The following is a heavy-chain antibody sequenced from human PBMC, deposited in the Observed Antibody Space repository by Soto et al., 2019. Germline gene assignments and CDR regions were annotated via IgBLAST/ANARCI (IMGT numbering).Heavy chain of an antibody. CDR2: ISHDESDK. CDR1: GFSVSSYG. D-gene: IGHD4-4*01. CDR3: AKEESYRNYYYGLDV. Sequence: QVQLVESGGGVVQPGRSLRLSCAASGFSVSSYGMNWVRQAPGKGLEWVAVISHDESDKYYAESVKGRFTISGDNSKNTLYLQMNSLRPEDTAVYYCAKEESYRNYYYGLDVWGHGTTVTVSS. J-gene: IGHJ6*02. V-gene: IGHV3-30*18.